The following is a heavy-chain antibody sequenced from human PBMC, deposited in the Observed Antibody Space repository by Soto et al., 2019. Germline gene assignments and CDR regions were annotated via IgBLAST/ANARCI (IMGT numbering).Heavy chain of an antibody. CDR3: ARRRGYSYGYGLNDFDY. D-gene: IGHD5-18*01. CDR1: GGSISSSSYY. J-gene: IGHJ4*02. V-gene: IGHV4-39*01. CDR2: IYYSGST. Sequence: ETLSLTCTVSGGSISSSSYYWGWIRQPPGKGLEWIGSIYYSGSTYYNPSLKSRVTISVDTSKNQFSLKLSSVTAADTAVYYCARRRGYSYGYGLNDFDYWGQGTLVTVSS.